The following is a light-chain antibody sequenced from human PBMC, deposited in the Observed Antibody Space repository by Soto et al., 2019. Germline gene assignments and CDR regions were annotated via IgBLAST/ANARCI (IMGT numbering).Light chain of an antibody. CDR3: QKYNSAPWT. V-gene: IGKV1-27*01. CDR1: QGIGNY. CDR2: AAS. Sequence: DIQMTQSPSSLSAFVGDRVTITCRASQGIGNYLVWYQQKPGKVPKLLIYAASSLQSGVTSRFSGSGSETEFTLTISSQQPEDVATYYCQKYNSAPWTFGQGTKVEIK. J-gene: IGKJ1*01.